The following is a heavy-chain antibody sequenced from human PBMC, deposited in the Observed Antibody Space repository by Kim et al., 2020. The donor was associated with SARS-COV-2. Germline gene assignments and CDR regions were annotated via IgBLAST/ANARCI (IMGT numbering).Heavy chain of an antibody. CDR3: ARAPRYDSSGYYYEPHSYYYGMDI. Sequence: GGSLRLSCAASGISFSGYGLHWVRQAPGKGLEWVAMISHDGDTESGAASVRGRFTISRDNSKNVLYLEMNILRVEDTAVYYCARAPRYDSSGYYYEPHSYYYGMDIWGQGTTVIVSS. V-gene: IGHV3-30*03. CDR1: GISFSGYG. D-gene: IGHD3-22*01. J-gene: IGHJ6*02. CDR2: ISHDGDTE.